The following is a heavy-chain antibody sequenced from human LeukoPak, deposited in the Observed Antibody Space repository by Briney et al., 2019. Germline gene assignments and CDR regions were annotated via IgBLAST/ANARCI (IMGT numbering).Heavy chain of an antibody. CDR3: ASAAHYYYYMDV. CDR1: GGSFSGYY. D-gene: IGHD2-2*01. J-gene: IGHJ6*03. Sequence: PSETLSFTCAVYGGSFSGYYWSWIRQPPGKGLEWIGEINHSGSTNYNPSLKSRVTISVDTSKNQFSLKLSSVTAADTAVSYCASAAHYYYYMDVWGKGTTVTVSS. CDR2: INHSGST. V-gene: IGHV4-34*01.